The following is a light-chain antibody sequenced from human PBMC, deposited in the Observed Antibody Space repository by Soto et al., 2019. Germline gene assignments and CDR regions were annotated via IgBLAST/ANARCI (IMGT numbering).Light chain of an antibody. CDR1: QGISSA. CDR2: DAS. CDR3: QHYNTYPWT. J-gene: IGKJ1*01. V-gene: IGKV1-13*02. Sequence: IQMTQCPSSLSASVGDRVTITCRASQGISSALAWYQQKPGKAPKLLIYDASSLESGVPSRFSGSGSGTEFTLTISSLQPGDFATYYCQHYNTYPWTFGQGTKVDI.